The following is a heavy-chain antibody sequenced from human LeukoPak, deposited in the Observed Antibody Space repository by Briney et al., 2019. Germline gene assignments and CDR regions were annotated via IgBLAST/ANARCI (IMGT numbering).Heavy chain of an antibody. J-gene: IGHJ6*02. CDR1: GFTFSSYS. V-gene: IGHV3-21*01. D-gene: IGHD6-6*01. CDR2: ISSSSSYI. CDR3: ARVFPIAARPLYYYGMDV. Sequence: GGSLRLSCAASGFTFSSYSMNWVRQAPGKGLEWVPSISSSSSYIYYADSVKGRFTISRDNAKNSLYLQMNSLRAEDTAVYYCARVFPIAARPLYYYGMDVWGQGTTVTVSS.